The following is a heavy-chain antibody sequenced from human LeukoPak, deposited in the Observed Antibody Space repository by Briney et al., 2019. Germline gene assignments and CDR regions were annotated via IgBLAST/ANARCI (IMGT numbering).Heavy chain of an antibody. CDR3: ARGPPTRYMVRGVIDY. D-gene: IGHD3-10*01. V-gene: IGHV3-7*03. CDR2: IKQDGSEK. J-gene: IGHJ4*02. Sequence: GGSLRLSCEASGFTFSSYWMTWVRQAPGRGLEWVANIKQDGSEKYYVDSVKGRFTISRDNAKNSLYLQMNSLRVEDTAAYYCARGPPTRYMVRGVIDYWGQGTLVTVSS. CDR1: GFTFSSYW.